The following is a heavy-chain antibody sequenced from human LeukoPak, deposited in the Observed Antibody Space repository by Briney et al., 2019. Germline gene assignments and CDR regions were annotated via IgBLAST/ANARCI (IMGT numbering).Heavy chain of an antibody. CDR2: IYHSGST. V-gene: IGHV4-38-2*02. J-gene: IGHJ4*02. Sequence: SETLSLTCTVSGYSISSGYYWGWIRQPPGKGLECIGSIYHSGSTYYNPSLKRRLTISVDTSKNQLSLKLSSVTAAHTAVYCCARTDSGSYRQPFDYWGQGTLVTVSS. D-gene: IGHD1-26*01. CDR3: ARTDSGSYRQPFDY. CDR1: GYSISSGYY.